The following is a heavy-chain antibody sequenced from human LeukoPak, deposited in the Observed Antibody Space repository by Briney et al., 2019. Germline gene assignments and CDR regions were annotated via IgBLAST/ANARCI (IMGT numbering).Heavy chain of an antibody. J-gene: IGHJ4*02. CDR1: GFTFSAYG. Sequence: GGSLRLSCAASGFTFSAYGMHRVRQAPGQGLEWVAIISYDGSNKYYPDSVKGRFTISRDDSKNTLYLQMNSLRTEDTAVYYCAKELTRPNRPVAGLNYWGQGTLVTVSS. V-gene: IGHV3-30*18. CDR2: ISYDGSNK. D-gene: IGHD6-19*01. CDR3: AKELTRPNRPVAGLNY.